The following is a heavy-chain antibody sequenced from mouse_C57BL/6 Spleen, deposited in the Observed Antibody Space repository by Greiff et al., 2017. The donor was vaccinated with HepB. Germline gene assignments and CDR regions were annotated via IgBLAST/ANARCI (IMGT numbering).Heavy chain of an antibody. CDR1: GYTFNGYW. CDR2: MLTGSGSI. CDR3: ARDYYSPYFDY. Sequence: QVQLQQSGAELMKPGASVKLSCKATGYTFNGYWIEWVKQRPGHGLEWIGEMLTGSGSITYNEKFKGKATFTADTSSNTAYMQLSSLTTEDSAIYYCARDYYSPYFDYWGQGTTLTVSS. D-gene: IGHD2-12*01. V-gene: IGHV1-9*01. J-gene: IGHJ2*01.